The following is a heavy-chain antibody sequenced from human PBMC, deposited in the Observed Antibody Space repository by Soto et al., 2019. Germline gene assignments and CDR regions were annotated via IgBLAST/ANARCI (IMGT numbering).Heavy chain of an antibody. CDR3: ARDLRHSYGYLEVDDY. J-gene: IGHJ4*02. D-gene: IGHD5-18*01. CDR2: ISYDGSNK. CDR1: GFTFSSYA. Sequence: QVQLVESGGGVVQPGRSLRLSCAASGFTFSSYAMHWVRQAPGKGLEWVAVISYDGSNKYYADSVKGRFTISRDNSKNTLYRQMNSLRSEDTAVDYCARDLRHSYGYLEVDDYGGKGPLVTVS. V-gene: IGHV3-30-3*01.